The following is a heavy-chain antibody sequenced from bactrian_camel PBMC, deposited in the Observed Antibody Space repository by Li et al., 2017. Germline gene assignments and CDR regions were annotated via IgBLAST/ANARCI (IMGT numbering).Heavy chain of an antibody. CDR3: ASAPDGGSWYRCVLSALEI. J-gene: IGHJ2*01. V-gene: IGHV3S55*01. Sequence: HVQLVESGGGSVAAGGSLRLSCVVSESTYAGHPHCMAWFRQAAGKEREGVAAIDSDGSTSYADSVQGRFTISKDNVKNTLYLQMNSLKPEDTAMYYCASAPDGGSWYRCVLSALEIWGQGTQVTVS. CDR2: IDSDGST. D-gene: IGHD6*01. CDR1: ESTYAGHPHC.